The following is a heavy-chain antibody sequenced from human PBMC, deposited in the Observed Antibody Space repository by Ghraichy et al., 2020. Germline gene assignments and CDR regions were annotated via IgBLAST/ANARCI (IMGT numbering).Heavy chain of an antibody. CDR3: ARGPPSAYCGGDCYDAFDI. V-gene: IGHV3-33*01. J-gene: IGHJ3*02. Sequence: GGSLRLSCAASGFTFSSYDMHWVRQAPDKGLEWVAVIWYDGSNKYYADSVKGRFTISRDNSKNTLYLQMNSLRAEDTAVYYCARGPPSAYCGGDCYDAFDIWGQGTMVTVSS. CDR1: GFTFSSYD. CDR2: IWYDGSNK. D-gene: IGHD2-21*02.